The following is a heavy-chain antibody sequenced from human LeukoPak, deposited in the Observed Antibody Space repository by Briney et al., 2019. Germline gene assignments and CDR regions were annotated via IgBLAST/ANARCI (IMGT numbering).Heavy chain of an antibody. J-gene: IGHJ4*02. Sequence: SETLLLTCTVSGGSISSGDYYWSWIRQPPGKGLEWIGYIYYSGSTYYNPSLKSRVTISVDTSKNQFSLKLSSVTAADTAVYYCARVGPRGADYWGQGTLVTVSS. CDR1: GGSISSGDYY. V-gene: IGHV4-30-4*01. CDR3: ARVGPRGADY. D-gene: IGHD3-10*01. CDR2: IYYSGST.